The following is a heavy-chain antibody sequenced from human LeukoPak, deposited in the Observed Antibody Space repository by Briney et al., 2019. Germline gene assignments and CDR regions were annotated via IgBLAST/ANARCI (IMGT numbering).Heavy chain of an antibody. D-gene: IGHD2-15*01. V-gene: IGHV3-23*01. CDR1: GFTFSSYA. CDR3: AAQGYCSGRSCYSGY. Sequence: GGSLRLSCAASGFTFSSYAMSWVRQAPGKGLEWVSAITAGGGSTYYADSVKGLFTISRDNSKNTLYLQMNSLRAEDTAVYYCAAQGYCSGRSCYSGYWGQGTLVTASS. J-gene: IGHJ4*02. CDR2: ITAGGGST.